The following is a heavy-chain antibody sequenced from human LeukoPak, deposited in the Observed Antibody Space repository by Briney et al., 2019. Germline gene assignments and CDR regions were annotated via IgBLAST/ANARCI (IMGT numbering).Heavy chain of an antibody. Sequence: ASVKVSCKASGYTFTSYGISWVRQAPGQGLEWMGWISAYNGNTNYAQKLQGRVTMTTDTSTSTAYMELRSLRSDDTAVYYCARDDDGDEDYYYYGMDVWGKGTTATVSS. D-gene: IGHD4-17*01. J-gene: IGHJ6*04. V-gene: IGHV1-18*04. CDR3: ARDDDGDEDYYYYGMDV. CDR2: ISAYNGNT. CDR1: GYTFTSYG.